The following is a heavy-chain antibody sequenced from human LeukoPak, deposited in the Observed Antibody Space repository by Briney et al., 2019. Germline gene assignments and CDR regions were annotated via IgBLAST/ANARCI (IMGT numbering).Heavy chain of an antibody. CDR1: GFPLSSYA. CDR3: AKSRVAVAGGNFDY. Sequence: GGSLRLSCAAFGFPLSSYAMSWVRQAPGKGLEWVSATSSSDAGTYHADSVRGRFTISRDNSKNTLYLQMNSLRAEDTAVYYCAKSRVAVAGGNFDYWGQGTLVTVSS. D-gene: IGHD6-19*01. J-gene: IGHJ4*02. CDR2: TSSSDAGT. V-gene: IGHV3-23*01.